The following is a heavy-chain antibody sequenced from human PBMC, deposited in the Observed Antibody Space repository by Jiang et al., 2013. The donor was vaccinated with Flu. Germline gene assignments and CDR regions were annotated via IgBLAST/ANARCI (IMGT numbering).Heavy chain of an antibody. J-gene: IGHJ5*02. V-gene: IGHV1-2*02. CDR1: GYTFTGYY. Sequence: GAEVKKPGASVKVSCKASGYTFTGYYIHWVRQAPGQGLEWMGWINPNSGVTRYAEKFQGRVTMTRDTSNSTAYMELSSLRSDDTAIYYCTRDHSMIVADMGAWWSDPWGQGTLVTVSS. CDR2: INPNSGVT. CDR3: TRDHSMIVADMGAWWSDP. D-gene: IGHD3-22*01.